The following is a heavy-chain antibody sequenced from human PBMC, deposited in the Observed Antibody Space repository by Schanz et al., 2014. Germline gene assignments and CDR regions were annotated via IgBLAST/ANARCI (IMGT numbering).Heavy chain of an antibody. CDR1: GGTFSTYT. Sequence: VQLEQSGAEVKKPGSSVKVSCKASGGTFSTYTISWVRQAPGQGLEWMGWISPYNGNTNYAQKFQGRITVTTDTSTSTVYLELSSLRSDDTAVYYCGRGFSRSYIDFWGQGTLITVSS. D-gene: IGHD3-10*01. J-gene: IGHJ4*02. CDR3: GRGFSRSYIDF. V-gene: IGHV1-69*02. CDR2: ISPYNGNT.